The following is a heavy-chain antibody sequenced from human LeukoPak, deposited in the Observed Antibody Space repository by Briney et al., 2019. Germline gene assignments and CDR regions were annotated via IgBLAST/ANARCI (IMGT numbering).Heavy chain of an antibody. CDR1: GFTFTDYW. D-gene: IGHD1-26*01. CDR3: ARVGAWELQRVFDY. Sequence: GGSLRLSCAASGFTFTDYWMTWFRQVPGKGLEWVANIKQGGSESYYVDSVKGRFTISRENAKKSLYWQMDSLRVDDPAVYYCARVGAWELQRVFDYWGQGTLVTVSS. J-gene: IGHJ4*02. CDR2: IKQGGSES. V-gene: IGHV3-7*01.